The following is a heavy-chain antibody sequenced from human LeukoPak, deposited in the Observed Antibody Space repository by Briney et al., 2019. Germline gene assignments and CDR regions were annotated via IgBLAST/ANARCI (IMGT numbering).Heavy chain of an antibody. CDR3: AREDCTGSSCYGGPEY. V-gene: IGHV3-23*01. J-gene: IGHJ4*02. CDR2: ISGSDGST. D-gene: IGHD2-2*01. Sequence: PGGSLRLSCAASGFTFDGYYMAWIRQAPGKGLDWVSSISGSDGSTFYADSVKGRFTISRDNSKNTLYLQMNSLRAEDTAVYYCAREDCTGSSCYGGPEYWGQGTLVTVSS. CDR1: GFTFDGYY.